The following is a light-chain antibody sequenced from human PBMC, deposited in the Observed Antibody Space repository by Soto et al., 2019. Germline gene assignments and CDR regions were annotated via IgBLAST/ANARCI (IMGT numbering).Light chain of an antibody. CDR3: QQYSSYSWT. CDR1: QSISSW. CDR2: KAS. J-gene: IGKJ1*01. Sequence: DIQMTQSPSTLSASVGDRVTITCRASQSISSWLAWYQQKPGKAPKLLIYKASSLQSGVPPRFSGSGSGTEFDLTISSLQPDDFATYYCQQYSSYSWTFGLGTKVEI. V-gene: IGKV1-5*03.